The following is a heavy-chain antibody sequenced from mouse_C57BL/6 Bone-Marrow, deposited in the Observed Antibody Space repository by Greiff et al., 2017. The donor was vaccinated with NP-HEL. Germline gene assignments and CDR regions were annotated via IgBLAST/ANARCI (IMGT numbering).Heavy chain of an antibody. D-gene: IGHD2-4*01. CDR3: SRSIDSDYSDDTFYAMDF. J-gene: IGHJ4*01. CDR1: GFTFTDYY. CDR2: IRNTANGYTT. V-gene: IGHV7-3*01. Sequence: EVKLMESGGGLVQPGGSLSLSCAASGFTFTDYYMRWVRQPPGKALEWLGFIRNTANGYTTEYSSSVKGRFTISRAYSQSILYLQMNALRAEASANYDCSRSIDSDYSDDTFYAMDFGGQGTSVTVTA.